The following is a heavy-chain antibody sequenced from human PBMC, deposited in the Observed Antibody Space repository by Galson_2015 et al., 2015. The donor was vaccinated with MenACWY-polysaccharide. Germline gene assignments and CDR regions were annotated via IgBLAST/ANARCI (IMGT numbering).Heavy chain of an antibody. CDR3: ARGYSAYD. V-gene: IGHV3-74*01. Sequence: SLRLSCAASGFTFSTYWMHWVRHAPGKGLVWVSRIKSDGSSTNYADSVKGRFTISRDNAKNTLYLQMNSLRVEDTALYYCARGYSAYDWGQGTLVTVSA. D-gene: IGHD5-12*01. CDR2: IKSDGSST. CDR1: GFTFSTYW. J-gene: IGHJ4*02.